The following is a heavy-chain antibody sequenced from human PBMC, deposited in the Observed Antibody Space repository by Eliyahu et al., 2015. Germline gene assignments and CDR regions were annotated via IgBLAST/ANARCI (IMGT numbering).Heavy chain of an antibody. Sequence: QVQLQESGPGLVKPSETLSLTCTVSGGSISGYYWSWIRQPPGKGLEWIGYIFYSGSTNYNPPLKSRVTISVDTSKNQFSLKLSSVTAADTAVYYCARHDSGGWYVLKRWGQGTLVTVSS. J-gene: IGHJ4*02. CDR1: GGSISGYY. CDR2: IFYSGST. V-gene: IGHV4-59*08. CDR3: ARHDSGGWYVLKR. D-gene: IGHD6-19*01.